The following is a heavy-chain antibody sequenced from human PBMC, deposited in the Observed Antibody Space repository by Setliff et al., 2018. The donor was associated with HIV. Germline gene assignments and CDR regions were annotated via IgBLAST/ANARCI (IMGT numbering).Heavy chain of an antibody. V-gene: IGHV3-48*03. CDR1: GGSISGSNW. D-gene: IGHD5-12*01. CDR2: ISSSGSIT. J-gene: IGHJ4*02. Sequence: LSLTCAVSGGSISGSNWWSWVRQPPGKGLEWVSYISSSGSITYYADSVKGRFTISRDNAKNSLYLQMNSLRDGDTAVYYCARRPGSGYGYFDYWGPGTLVTVSS. CDR3: ARRPGSGYGYFDY.